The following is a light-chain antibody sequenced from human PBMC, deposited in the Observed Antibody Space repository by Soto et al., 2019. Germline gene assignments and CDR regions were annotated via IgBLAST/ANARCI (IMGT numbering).Light chain of an antibody. V-gene: IGKV3-20*01. CDR3: QQYGSSLPWT. CDR2: GAS. Sequence: EIVLTQSPGTLSLSPGERATLSCRASQSVSSSYLAWYPQKLGQAPRLLIYGASSRATGIPDWFSGSGSGTDFSLTISSLEPEDFAVYYCQQYGSSLPWTFGQGTKVEIK. CDR1: QSVSSSY. J-gene: IGKJ1*01.